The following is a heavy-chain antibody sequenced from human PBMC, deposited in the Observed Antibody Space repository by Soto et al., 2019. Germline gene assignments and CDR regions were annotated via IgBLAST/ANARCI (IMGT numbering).Heavy chain of an antibody. D-gene: IGHD6-13*01. Sequence: QITLKESGPTLVKHTQTLTLTCTFSGFSLSTSGVGVGWIRQPPGKALEWLALIYWDDDKRYSPSLKRRLTITKDTSKNQVVLTMTNMDPVDTATYYCAHEKQQGGFDPWGQGTLVTVSS. CDR2: IYWDDDK. CDR1: GFSLSTSGVG. CDR3: AHEKQQGGFDP. J-gene: IGHJ5*02. V-gene: IGHV2-5*02.